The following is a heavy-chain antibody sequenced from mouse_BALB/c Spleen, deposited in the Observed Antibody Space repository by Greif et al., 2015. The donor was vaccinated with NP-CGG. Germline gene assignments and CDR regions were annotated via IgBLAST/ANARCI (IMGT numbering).Heavy chain of an antibody. CDR3: ARGGGTYAMDY. Sequence: DVHLVESGGGLVKPGGSLKLSCAASGFTFSSYAMSWVRQTPEKRLEWVATISSGGSYTYYPDSVKGRSTISRDNAKNTLYLQMSSLRSEDTAMYYCARGGGTYAMDYWGQGTSVTVSS. CDR2: ISSGGSYT. CDR1: GFTFSSYA. V-gene: IGHV5-9-3*01. J-gene: IGHJ4*01. D-gene: IGHD4-1*01.